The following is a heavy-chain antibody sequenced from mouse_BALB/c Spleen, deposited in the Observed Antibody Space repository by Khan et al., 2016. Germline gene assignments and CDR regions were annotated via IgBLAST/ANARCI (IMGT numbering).Heavy chain of an antibody. CDR1: GYAFTNYL. J-gene: IGHJ4*01. Sequence: QVRLQQSGAELVRPGTSVKVSCKASGYAFTNYLIEWVKQRPGQGLEWIGVINPGSGGTNYNEKFKGKATLTADKSSSTAFMHSSRLTSDDSAVYFCARDDGSYDAMDYWGQGTSVTVSS. CDR2: INPGSGGT. D-gene: IGHD2-3*01. V-gene: IGHV1-54*01. CDR3: ARDDGSYDAMDY.